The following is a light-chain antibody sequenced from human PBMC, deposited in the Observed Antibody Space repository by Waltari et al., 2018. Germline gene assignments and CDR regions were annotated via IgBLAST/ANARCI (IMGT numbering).Light chain of an antibody. J-gene: IGKJ4*01. Sequence: DIQMTQSPSSLSASVGDSVTITCRASQSISRFLNWYQHKPGKAPNLLIHAASILQSGVPSRFSGSGSETDFTLTISSLQPEDFATYYCQQSYSSLLTFGGGTKVEIK. CDR3: QQSYSSLLT. V-gene: IGKV1-39*01. CDR2: AAS. CDR1: QSISRF.